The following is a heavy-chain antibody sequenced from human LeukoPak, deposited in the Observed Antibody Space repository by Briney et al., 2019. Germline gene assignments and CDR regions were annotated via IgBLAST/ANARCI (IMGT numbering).Heavy chain of an antibody. V-gene: IGHV4-39*07. CDR2: ISYTGST. J-gene: IGHJ4*02. CDR3: ATWSSGLFALDY. Sequence: PSETLSLTCSVSGGSISITSYFWGWLRQPPGKGLEWIGSISYTGSTYYNPPLESRVTISVDTSKNQFSLKLSSVTAADTAVYYCATWSSGLFALDYWGQGTLVTVSS. CDR1: GGSISITSYF. D-gene: IGHD3-10*01.